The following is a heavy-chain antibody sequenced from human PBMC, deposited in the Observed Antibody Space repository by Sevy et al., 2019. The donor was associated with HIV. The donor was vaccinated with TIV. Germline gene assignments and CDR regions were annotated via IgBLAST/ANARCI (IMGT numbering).Heavy chain of an antibody. D-gene: IGHD3-3*01. Sequence: GGSLRLSCAAYGFTFSSYAMHWVRQAPGKGLEWVAVISYDGSNKYYADSVKGGFTISRDNSKNTLYLQMNSLRAEDTAVYYCSRDGTIFGVVIIGPFDYWGQGTLVTVSS. CDR3: SRDGTIFGVVIIGPFDY. J-gene: IGHJ4*02. CDR2: ISYDGSNK. V-gene: IGHV3-30-3*01. CDR1: GFTFSSYA.